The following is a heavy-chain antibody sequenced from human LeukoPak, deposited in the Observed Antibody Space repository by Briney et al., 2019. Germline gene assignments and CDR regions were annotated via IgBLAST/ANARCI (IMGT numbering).Heavy chain of an antibody. Sequence: SPTLSLTSAISGDSVSSNSAAGNWIRQSPSRGLEWLGRTYYRSKWYNDDAVSVKSRITINPDTSKNQFSLQLNSVTPEDTAVYYCTRDPVKYYFDYWGQGTLVTVSS. J-gene: IGHJ4*02. CDR2: TYYRSKWYN. V-gene: IGHV6-1*01. CDR3: TRDPVKYYFDY. CDR1: GDSVSSNSAA.